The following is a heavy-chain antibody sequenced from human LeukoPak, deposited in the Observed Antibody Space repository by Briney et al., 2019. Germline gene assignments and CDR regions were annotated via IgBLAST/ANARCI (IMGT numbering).Heavy chain of an antibody. V-gene: IGHV1-69*01. CDR3: ARGTYYYDSSGYLNY. J-gene: IGHJ4*02. CDR1: GGTFSSCA. Sequence: ASVKVSCKASGGTFSSCAFSWVRQAPGQGLEWMGGIIPIFGTANYAQKFQGRVTITADESTSTAYMELSSLRSEDTAVYYCARGTYYYDSSGYLNYWGQGTLVTVSS. CDR2: IIPIFGTA. D-gene: IGHD3-22*01.